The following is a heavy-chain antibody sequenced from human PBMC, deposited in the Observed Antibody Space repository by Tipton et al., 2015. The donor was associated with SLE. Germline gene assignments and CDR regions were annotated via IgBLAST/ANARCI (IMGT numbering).Heavy chain of an antibody. V-gene: IGHV1-69*01. CDR1: GGTLSNYA. J-gene: IGHJ4*02. Sequence: QLVQSGADVKKPGSSVKVSCKASGGTLSNYAISWVREAPGQGLEWMGGFIPKSTTTKYAQKFQGRVTKTTGESTRTVYMELHSLRFEDTAVYYCARGSSSLDYWGQGTLVTVSS. CDR2: FIPKSTTT. CDR3: ARGSSSLDY. D-gene: IGHD6-6*01.